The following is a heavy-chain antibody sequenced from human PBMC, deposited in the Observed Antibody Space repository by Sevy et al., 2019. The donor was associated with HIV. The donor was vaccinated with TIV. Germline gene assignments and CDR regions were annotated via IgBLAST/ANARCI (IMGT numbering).Heavy chain of an antibody. Sequence: SETLSLTCAVYGGSFSGYYWSWIRQPPGKGLEWIGEINHSGSTNYNPSLKSRVTISVDTSKNQFSLKLSSVTAADTAVYYCVRQDEYNWNSGYFDYWGQGTLVTVSS. D-gene: IGHD1-7*01. CDR1: GGSFSGYY. CDR3: VRQDEYNWNSGYFDY. CDR2: INHSGST. V-gene: IGHV4-34*01. J-gene: IGHJ4*02.